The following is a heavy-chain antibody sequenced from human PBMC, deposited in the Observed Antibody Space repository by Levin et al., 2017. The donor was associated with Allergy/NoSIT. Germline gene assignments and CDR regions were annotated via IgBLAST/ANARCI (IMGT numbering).Heavy chain of an antibody. CDR1: GGSISSYY. J-gene: IGHJ3*02. CDR3: ARDFPAAAEEVDAFDS. D-gene: IGHD6-13*01. Sequence: SETLSLTCTVSGGSISSYYWSWIRQPPGKGLEWIGYIYYSGSTNYNPSLKSRVTISVDTSKNQFSLKLSSVTAADTAVYYCARDFPAAAEEVDAFDSWGQGTMVTVSS. CDR2: IYYSGST. V-gene: IGHV4-59*01.